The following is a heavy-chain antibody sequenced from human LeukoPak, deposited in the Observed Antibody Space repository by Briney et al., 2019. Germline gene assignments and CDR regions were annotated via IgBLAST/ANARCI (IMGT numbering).Heavy chain of an antibody. V-gene: IGHV1-69*05. D-gene: IGHD4-11*01. CDR1: GGTFSSYA. CDR3: ARYSTPYDAFDI. J-gene: IGHJ3*02. Sequence: ASVKVSCKASGGTFSSYAISWVRQAPGQGLEWMGGIIPIFGTANYAQKFQGRVTITTDESTSTAYMELSSLRSEDTAVYYCARYSTPYDAFDIWGQGTMVTVSS. CDR2: IIPIFGTA.